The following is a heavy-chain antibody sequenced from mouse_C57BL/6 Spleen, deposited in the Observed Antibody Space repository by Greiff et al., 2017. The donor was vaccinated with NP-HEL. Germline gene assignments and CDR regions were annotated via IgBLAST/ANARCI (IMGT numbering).Heavy chain of an antibody. CDR3: ARSRRFGGYFDY. CDR2: IDPSDSYT. Sequence: QVQLQQPGAELVKPGASVKLSCKASGYTFTSYWMQWVKQRPGQGLEWIGEIDPSDSYTNYNQKFKGKATLTVDTSSSTAYMQLSSLTSEDSAVYYCARSRRFGGYFDYWGQGTTLTVSS. V-gene: IGHV1-50*01. J-gene: IGHJ2*01. CDR1: GYTFTSYW.